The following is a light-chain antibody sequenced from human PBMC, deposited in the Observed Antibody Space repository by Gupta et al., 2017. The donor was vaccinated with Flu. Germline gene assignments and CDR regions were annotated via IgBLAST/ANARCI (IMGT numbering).Light chain of an antibody. V-gene: IGLV3-1*01. Sequence: CSGDKLGDKYICWYQQKPGQSPVVVIYQDSQRPSGIPERFSGYNSGNTATLTITGTQAIEEADYYCQAWAGDTYVFGSGTKVTVL. CDR2: QDS. CDR1: KLGDKY. J-gene: IGLJ1*01. CDR3: QAWAGDTYV.